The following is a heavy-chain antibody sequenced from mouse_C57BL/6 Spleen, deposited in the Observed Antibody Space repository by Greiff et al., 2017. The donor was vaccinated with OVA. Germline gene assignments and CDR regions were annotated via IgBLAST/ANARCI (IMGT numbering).Heavy chain of an antibody. Sequence: EVMLVESEGGLVQPGSSMKLSCTASGFTFSDYYMAWVRQVPEKGLEWVANINYDGSSTYYLDSLKSRFIISRDNAKNILYLQMSSLKSEDTATYYCARALYDGYAMDYWGQGTSVTVSS. CDR2: INYDGSST. D-gene: IGHD2-12*01. CDR3: ARALYDGYAMDY. J-gene: IGHJ4*01. CDR1: GFTFSDYY. V-gene: IGHV5-16*01.